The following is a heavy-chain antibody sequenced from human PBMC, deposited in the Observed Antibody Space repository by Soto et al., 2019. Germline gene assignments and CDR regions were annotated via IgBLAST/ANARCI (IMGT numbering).Heavy chain of an antibody. V-gene: IGHV1-69*12. CDR3: ARNRGVAGTTGQFDY. Sequence: QVQLVQSGAEVKKPGSSVKVSCKASGGTFSSYAISWVRQAPGQGLEWMGGIIPIFGTANYAQKFQGRVTFXXDXSXXTAYMELSSVRSEDTAVYYCARNRGVAGTTGQFDYWGQGTLVTVSS. CDR2: IIPIFGTA. J-gene: IGHJ4*02. CDR1: GGTFSSYA. D-gene: IGHD2-15*01.